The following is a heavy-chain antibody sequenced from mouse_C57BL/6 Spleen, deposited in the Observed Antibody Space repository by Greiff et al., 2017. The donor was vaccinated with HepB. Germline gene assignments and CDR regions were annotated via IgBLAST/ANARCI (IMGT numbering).Heavy chain of an antibody. Sequence: VKLVESGPGLVQPSQSLSITCTVSGFSLTSYGVHWVRQSPGKGLEWLGVIWSGGSTDYNAAFISRLSISKDNSKSQVFFKMNSLQADDTAIYYCARTPPTVVDWYFDVWGTGTTVTVSS. CDR2: IWSGGST. CDR3: ARTPPTVVDWYFDV. V-gene: IGHV2-2*01. J-gene: IGHJ1*03. D-gene: IGHD1-1*01. CDR1: GFSLTSYG.